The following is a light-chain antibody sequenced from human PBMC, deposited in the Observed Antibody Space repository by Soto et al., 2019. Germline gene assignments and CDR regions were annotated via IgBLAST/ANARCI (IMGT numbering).Light chain of an antibody. Sequence: QSALTQPPSASGSPGQSVPISCTGTSSDVGGYNYVSWYQQLPGKAPKLMIYEVIKRPSGVPDRFSGSKSGNTASLTVSGLQAEDEADYYCSSYAGSNNLVFGGGTKLTVL. CDR3: SSYAGSNNLV. CDR2: EVI. J-gene: IGLJ2*01. CDR1: SSDVGGYNY. V-gene: IGLV2-8*01.